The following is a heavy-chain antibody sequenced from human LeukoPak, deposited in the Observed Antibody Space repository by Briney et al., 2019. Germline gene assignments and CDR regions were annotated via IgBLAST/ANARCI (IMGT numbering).Heavy chain of an antibody. Sequence: PSETLSLTCTVSGGSISGYYCIWIRQPPGKGLEWVGYIYYSGSTSYDPSLRSRVTISVDTSKNQFSLKLSSVTAADTAVYYCARDRAGYYGTPFDPWGQGTLVTVSS. CDR3: ARDRAGYYGTPFDP. CDR2: IYYSGST. J-gene: IGHJ5*02. CDR1: GGSISGYY. V-gene: IGHV4-59*01. D-gene: IGHD3-9*01.